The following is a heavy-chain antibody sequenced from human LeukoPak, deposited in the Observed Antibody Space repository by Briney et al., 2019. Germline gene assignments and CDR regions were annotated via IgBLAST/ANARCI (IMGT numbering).Heavy chain of an antibody. CDR2: ISSSSSYI. CDR1: GFTFSSYS. V-gene: IGHV3-21*01. Sequence: GGSLRLSCAASGFTFSSYSMNWVRQAPGKGLEWVSSISSSSSYIYYADSVKGRFTISRDNAKNSLYLQMNSLRAEDTAVYYCARRDAYSNYPFGYWGQGTLVTVSS. J-gene: IGHJ4*02. D-gene: IGHD4-4*01. CDR3: ARRDAYSNYPFGY.